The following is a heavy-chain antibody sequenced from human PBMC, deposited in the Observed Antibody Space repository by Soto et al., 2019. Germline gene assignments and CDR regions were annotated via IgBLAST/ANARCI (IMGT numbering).Heavy chain of an antibody. D-gene: IGHD2-21*02. CDR1: GFTFTTFD. Sequence: QVQLVESGGGVVQPGRSLRLSCAASGFTFTTFDLDWVRQAPGKGLEWVAIISYDGSKKNYVDSVKGRFTISRDNSKNTLYLQMNSLRVEDPAVYYCARVWRHIGEATATPLDYWGQGTLVTVSS. CDR3: ARVWRHIGEATATPLDY. V-gene: IGHV3-30-3*01. CDR2: ISYDGSKK. J-gene: IGHJ4*02.